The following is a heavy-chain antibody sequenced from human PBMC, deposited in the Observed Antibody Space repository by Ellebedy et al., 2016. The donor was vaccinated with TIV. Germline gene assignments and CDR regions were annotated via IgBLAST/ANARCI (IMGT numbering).Heavy chain of an antibody. D-gene: IGHD2-2*01. CDR3: ARERSTSWDLDY. J-gene: IGHJ4*02. Sequence: GGSLRLXCAASGFTFSSYGMHWVRQAPGKGLEWVAVIWYDGSNKYYADSVKGRFTISRDNSKNTLYLQMNSLRAEDTAVYYCARERSTSWDLDYWGQGTLVTVSS. CDR1: GFTFSSYG. V-gene: IGHV3-33*01. CDR2: IWYDGSNK.